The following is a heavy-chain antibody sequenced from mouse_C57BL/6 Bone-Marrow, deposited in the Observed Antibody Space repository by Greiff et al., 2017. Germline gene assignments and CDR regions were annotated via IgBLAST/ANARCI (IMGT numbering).Heavy chain of an antibody. V-gene: IGHV1-64*01. Sequence: QVQLQQPGAELVKPGASVKLSCKASGYTFTSYWMHWVKQRPGQGLEWIGMIHPTSGSTNYNEKFKSKATLTVDKSSSTAYMQLSSLTSEDSAVSYCASGGYYDRSHYFDYWGQGTTLTVSS. D-gene: IGHD1-1*01. CDR3: ASGGYYDRSHYFDY. CDR1: GYTFTSYW. CDR2: IHPTSGST. J-gene: IGHJ2*01.